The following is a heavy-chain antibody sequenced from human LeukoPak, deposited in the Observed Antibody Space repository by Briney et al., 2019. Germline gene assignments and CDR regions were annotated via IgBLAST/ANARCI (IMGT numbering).Heavy chain of an antibody. Sequence: PGGSLRLSCAASGFTFSTYAMSWVRQAPGKGLEWVSAISGYGVSTYYADSVKGRFTISRDNSKNTLYLQMNSLRAEDTAVYYCAKSPCSGGSCYSDYWGQGTLVTVSS. CDR3: AKSPCSGGSCYSDY. V-gene: IGHV3-23*01. D-gene: IGHD2-15*01. CDR1: GFTFSTYA. J-gene: IGHJ4*02. CDR2: ISGYGVST.